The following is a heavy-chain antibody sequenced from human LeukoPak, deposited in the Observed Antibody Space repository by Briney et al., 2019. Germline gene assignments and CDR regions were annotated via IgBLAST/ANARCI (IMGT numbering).Heavy chain of an antibody. CDR3: ARVEIVVVITKSSWFDP. V-gene: IGHV1-18*01. Sequence: PGASVKVSCKASGYTFTSYGISWVRQAPGQGLEWMGWISAYNGNTNYAQKLQGRVTMTTDTSTSTAYMELRSLRSDDTAVYYCARVEIVVVITKSSWFDPWGQGTLVTVSS. J-gene: IGHJ5*02. CDR1: GYTFTSYG. D-gene: IGHD3-22*01. CDR2: ISAYNGNT.